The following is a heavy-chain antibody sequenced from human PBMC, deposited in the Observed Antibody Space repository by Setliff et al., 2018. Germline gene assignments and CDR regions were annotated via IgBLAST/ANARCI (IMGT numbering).Heavy chain of an antibody. V-gene: IGHV4-31*03. Sequence: SETLSLTCTVSDGSIRSGDYWGWIRQHPGKGLEWIGYVHHTGTTFYNPSLRSRVTISVDTSKNQFSLKLTSLTAADTAVYYCARAKDGYDFDYFDYWGQGTPVTVSS. J-gene: IGHJ4*02. D-gene: IGHD5-12*01. CDR2: VHHTGTT. CDR1: DGSIRSGDY. CDR3: ARAKDGYDFDYFDY.